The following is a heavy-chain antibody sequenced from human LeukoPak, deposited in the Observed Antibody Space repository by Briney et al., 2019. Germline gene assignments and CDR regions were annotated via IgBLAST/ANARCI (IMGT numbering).Heavy chain of an antibody. Sequence: PWGSLRLSCAASGFALSSHWMTWVRQVPGRGPEWVANVNRDGSETYYLDSVKGRFTISKDNAKNSLYLQMNSLRAEDTALYHCARNNGMDVWGQGTTVIVSS. CDR3: ARNNGMDV. CDR2: VNRDGSET. V-gene: IGHV3-7*03. CDR1: GFALSSHW. J-gene: IGHJ6*02.